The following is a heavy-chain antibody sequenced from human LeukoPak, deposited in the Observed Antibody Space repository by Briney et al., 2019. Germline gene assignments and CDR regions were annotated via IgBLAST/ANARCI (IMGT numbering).Heavy chain of an antibody. D-gene: IGHD2-21*01. J-gene: IGHJ6*02. CDR1: GFTFSSYD. V-gene: IGHV3-21*01. Sequence: GGSLRLSCAASGFTFSSYDMNWVRQAPGKGLEWVSSISTRSTYIYYTDSVKGRFTISRDNAESSLYLQMNSLRAEDTAVYYCARVPGPRIAYYNMDVWGQGTTVAVSS. CDR3: ARVPGPRIAYYNMDV. CDR2: ISTRSTYI.